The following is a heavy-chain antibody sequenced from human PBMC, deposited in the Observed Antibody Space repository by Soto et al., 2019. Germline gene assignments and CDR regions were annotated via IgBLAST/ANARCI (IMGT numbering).Heavy chain of an antibody. D-gene: IGHD3-16*02. Sequence: GGSLRLSCAASGFTFSSYALSWVRQGPGKGLEWVSGISGSGESKHYSDSLKGRFTISRDNSKNTLFLQMNRLRAEDTAVYYCARIPFDHVWGTDRYSPNFDYWGQGTQVTVSS. CDR3: ARIPFDHVWGTDRYSPNFDY. CDR2: ISGSGESK. V-gene: IGHV3-23*01. CDR1: GFTFSSYA. J-gene: IGHJ4*02.